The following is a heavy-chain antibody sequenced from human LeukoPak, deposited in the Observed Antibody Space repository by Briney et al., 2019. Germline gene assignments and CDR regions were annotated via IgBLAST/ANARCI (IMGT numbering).Heavy chain of an antibody. CDR1: GFTFSTYA. J-gene: IGHJ4*02. D-gene: IGHD4-17*01. Sequence: GGSLRLSCAASGFTFSTYAMSWVRQAPGKGLEWVSDISASGGSTYYADSGKGRFTVSRDTSKNTLYLHMSSLRADDTAVYYCATGGRSTVTEFDYWGQGTLVTVSS. CDR3: ATGGRSTVTEFDY. CDR2: ISASGGST. V-gene: IGHV3-23*01.